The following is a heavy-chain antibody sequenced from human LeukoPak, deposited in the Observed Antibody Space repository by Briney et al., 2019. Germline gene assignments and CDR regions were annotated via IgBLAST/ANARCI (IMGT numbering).Heavy chain of an antibody. CDR3: TRMTTRHDY. CDR2: IIHSGYT. J-gene: IGHJ4*02. D-gene: IGHD4-17*01. V-gene: IGHV4-34*12. CDR1: GVSFNDYY. Sequence: ETLSLTCAVSGVSFNDYYWSWVRQTPGKGLEWIGEIIHSGYTNDSPSLKSRVTLSIDTSWKQFSLNLRSVTVADTGIYYCTRMTTRHDYWGQGTLV.